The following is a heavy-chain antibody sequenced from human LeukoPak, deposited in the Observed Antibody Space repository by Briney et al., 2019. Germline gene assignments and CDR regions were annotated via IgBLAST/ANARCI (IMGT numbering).Heavy chain of an antibody. CDR3: ARGASYYDSSTYAFDI. V-gene: IGHV4-38-2*02. Sequence: SETLSLTCTVSDYSVSSGYYWGWIRQPPGKGLEWIGYIYYSGSTNYNPSLKSLVTISVDTSKNQFSLKLSSVTAADTAVYYCARGASYYDSSTYAFDIWGQGTMVTVSS. J-gene: IGHJ3*02. D-gene: IGHD3-22*01. CDR1: DYSVSSGYY. CDR2: IYYSGST.